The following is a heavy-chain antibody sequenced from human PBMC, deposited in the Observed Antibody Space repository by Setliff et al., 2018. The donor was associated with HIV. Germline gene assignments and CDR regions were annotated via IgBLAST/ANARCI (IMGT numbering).Heavy chain of an antibody. CDR1: GGSVSSTTYY. CDR3: ARVGGKGYSNFLDS. Sequence: SETLSLTCTLSGGSVSSTTYYWGWLRQPPGKGLEWIGSVYYTGSTYYSPSLNSRVTISVDTSKNQFSLKLSSVTAADTAVYYCARVGGKGYSNFLDSWGQGLLVTVSS. CDR2: VYYTGST. J-gene: IGHJ4*02. D-gene: IGHD2-15*01. V-gene: IGHV4-39*07.